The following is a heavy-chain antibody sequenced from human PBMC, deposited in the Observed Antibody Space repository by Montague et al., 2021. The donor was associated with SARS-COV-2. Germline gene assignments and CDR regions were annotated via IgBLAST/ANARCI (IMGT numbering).Heavy chain of an antibody. CDR3: ARRGDYGGPRFDY. D-gene: IGHD4-23*01. Sequence: SETLSLTCAVYGGSFNDYYWSWIRQPPGKGLEWIGQINHSGSTNYNPSLKSRVTISVDTSKNQFSLKLSSVTAADTAVYYCARRGDYGGPRFDYWGQGTLVSVSS. J-gene: IGHJ4*02. CDR2: INHSGST. V-gene: IGHV4-34*01. CDR1: GGSFNDYY.